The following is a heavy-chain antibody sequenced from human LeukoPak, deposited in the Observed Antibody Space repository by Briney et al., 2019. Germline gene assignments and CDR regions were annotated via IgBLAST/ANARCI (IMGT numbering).Heavy chain of an antibody. CDR3: ARHDSFGIRKVCDY. Sequence: SETLSLTGTVSGNSVSSTIHYWGWIRQPPGKGLEWIGSIYYDGSTYYSPSLKSRVTISVDTSKNQFSLKLSSVTAADTAVYYCARHDSFGIRKVCDYWGQGILVTVSS. CDR1: GNSVSSTIHY. CDR2: IYYDGST. J-gene: IGHJ4*02. D-gene: IGHD5-18*01. V-gene: IGHV4-39*01.